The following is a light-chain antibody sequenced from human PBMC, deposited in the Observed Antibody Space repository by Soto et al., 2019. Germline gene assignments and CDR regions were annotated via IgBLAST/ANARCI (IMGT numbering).Light chain of an antibody. CDR1: RTDVGGYNY. CDR2: EVS. J-gene: IGLJ2*01. CDR3: SSFAGNNTLV. Sequence: QSALTQPPSASGSPGQSVTISCTGTRTDVGGYNYVSWYQQHPGKAPKLMISEVSKRPSGVPDRFSGSKSGNTASLTVSGLQAEDEADYYCSSFAGNNTLVFGGGTKLTVL. V-gene: IGLV2-8*01.